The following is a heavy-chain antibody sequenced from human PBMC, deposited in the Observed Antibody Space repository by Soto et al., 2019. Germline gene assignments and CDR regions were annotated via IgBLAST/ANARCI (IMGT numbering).Heavy chain of an antibody. CDR1: GFTFSNYA. Sequence: LRLSCAASGFTFSNYAMTWARQAPGKGLEWVSSLLRSGSTTYYADSVKGRFTVSSDKSANSLYLQMDNLRAEDTAIYYCAKDAVSGDGVWLLDSWGQGTVVTVSS. CDR2: LLRSGSTT. CDR3: AKDAVSGDGVWLLDS. J-gene: IGHJ5*02. V-gene: IGHV3-23*01. D-gene: IGHD4-17*01.